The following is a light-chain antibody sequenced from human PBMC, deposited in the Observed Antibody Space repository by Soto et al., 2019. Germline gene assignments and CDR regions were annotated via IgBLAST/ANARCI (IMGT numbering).Light chain of an antibody. Sequence: QSALTQPASVSGSPGQSITISCTGTSSDVGGYNYVSWYQQYPGRAPKLMIYEVSNRPSGVSNRFSGSKSGSTASLTISGLQAEDEADYYCCSFTSSSTFVFGGGTKLTVL. V-gene: IGLV2-14*01. CDR2: EVS. J-gene: IGLJ2*01. CDR1: SSDVGGYNY. CDR3: CSFTSSSTFV.